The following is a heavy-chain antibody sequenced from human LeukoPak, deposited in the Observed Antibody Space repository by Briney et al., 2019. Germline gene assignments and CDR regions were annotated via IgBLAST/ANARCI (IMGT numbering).Heavy chain of an antibody. CDR1: GGSISSYY. CDR3: ARRYSAYGNSFDI. V-gene: IGHV4-59*08. CDR2: IYSSGST. J-gene: IGHJ3*02. Sequence: SETLSLTCTASGGSISSYYWSWIRQPPGKGLEWIGYIYSSGSTNYSPSLKSRVTISVDTSKNQFSLKLYSVTAADTAVYYCARRYSAYGNSFDIWGQGTIVTVSS. D-gene: IGHD5-12*01.